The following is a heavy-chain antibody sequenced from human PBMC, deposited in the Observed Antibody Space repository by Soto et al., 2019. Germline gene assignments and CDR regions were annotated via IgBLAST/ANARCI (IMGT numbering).Heavy chain of an antibody. Sequence: QVQLQESGPGLVKPSQTLSLTCTVSGGSISSGSYYWTWIRQHPGKGLEWIGYIYYSGSTHYNPSLHSRVIMSVDTSKNQFSRKLSSVTAADTAVYYCARVSYDSLGWGYFQHWGQGTLVTVSS. CDR3: ARVSYDSLGWGYFQH. CDR1: GGSISSGSYY. V-gene: IGHV4-31*03. D-gene: IGHD3-22*01. J-gene: IGHJ1*01. CDR2: IYYSGST.